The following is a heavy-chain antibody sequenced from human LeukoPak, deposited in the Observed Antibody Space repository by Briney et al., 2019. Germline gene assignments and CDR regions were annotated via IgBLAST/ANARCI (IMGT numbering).Heavy chain of an antibody. J-gene: IGHJ4*02. CDR2: ISDHDKSR. V-gene: IGHV3-48*03. D-gene: IGHD6-13*01. Sequence: QTGGSLRLSCAASGFIFSNYEMNWVRQTPGKGLEWVSYISDHDKSRNYVDSVKGRFATSRDNAKNSLYLQMNSLRVEDTAVYFCARARIAAPLLDYWGQGSLVTVSS. CDR1: GFIFSNYE. CDR3: ARARIAAPLLDY.